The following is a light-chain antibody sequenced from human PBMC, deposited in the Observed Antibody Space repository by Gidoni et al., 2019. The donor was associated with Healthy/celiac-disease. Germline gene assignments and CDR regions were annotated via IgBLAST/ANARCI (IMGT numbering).Light chain of an antibody. J-gene: IGKJ4*01. CDR2: GAS. CDR3: QQYNNWPPLT. V-gene: IGKV3-15*01. CDR1: QSVSSN. Sequence: EIVITQSPATLSVSPGERATLSCRASQSVSSNLAWYQQKPGQAPRLLIYGASTRATAIPARFSGSGSGTEFTLTISSLQSEDLAVYYCQQYNNWPPLTFGGGTKVEIK.